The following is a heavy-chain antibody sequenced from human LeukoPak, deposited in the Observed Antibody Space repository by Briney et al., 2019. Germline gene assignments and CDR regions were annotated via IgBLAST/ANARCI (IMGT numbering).Heavy chain of an antibody. Sequence: ASVKVSCKASGGTFSSYAISWVRQAPGQGLEWMGRIIPILGIANYAQKFQGRVTITADKSTSTAYMELSSLRSEDTAVYYCARVVVPAAPLDYWGQGTLVTVSS. CDR3: ARVVVPAAPLDY. D-gene: IGHD2-2*01. CDR2: IIPILGIA. CDR1: GGTFSSYA. J-gene: IGHJ4*02. V-gene: IGHV1-69*04.